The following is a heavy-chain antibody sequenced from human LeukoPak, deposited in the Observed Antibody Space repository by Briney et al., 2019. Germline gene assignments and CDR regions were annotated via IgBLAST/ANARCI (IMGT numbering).Heavy chain of an antibody. J-gene: IGHJ6*02. CDR1: GFTFSNYW. CDR2: INHNGNVN. V-gene: IGHV3-7*03. D-gene: IGHD3-16*01. CDR3: ARGGGLDV. Sequence: GGSLRLSCAASGFTFSNYWLTWVRQAPGKGLEWVASINHNGNVNYYVDSVKGRFTISRDNAKNSLYLQMSNLRAEDTAVYFCARGGGLDVWGQGATVTVSS.